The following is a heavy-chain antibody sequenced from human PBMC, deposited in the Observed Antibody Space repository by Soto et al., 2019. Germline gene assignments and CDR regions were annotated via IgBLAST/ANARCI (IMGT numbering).Heavy chain of an antibody. CDR1: GYSISSSNW. V-gene: IGHV4-28*03. J-gene: IGHJ1*01. D-gene: IGHD3-22*01. CDR2: IYYSGST. Sequence: SETLSLTCAVSGYSISSSNWWGWIRQPPGKGLEWIGYIYYSGSTYYSPSLKSRVTMSVDTSKNQFSLKLSSVTAVDTAVYYCARAPQISGYYPDYFQHWGQGXLVTVYS. CDR3: ARAPQISGYYPDYFQH.